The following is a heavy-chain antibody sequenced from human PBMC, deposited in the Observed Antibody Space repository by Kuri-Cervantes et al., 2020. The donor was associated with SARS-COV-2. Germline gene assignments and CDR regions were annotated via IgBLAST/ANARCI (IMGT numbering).Heavy chain of an antibody. J-gene: IGHJ4*02. V-gene: IGHV3-30*02. Sequence: GESLKISCAASGFTFSSYGMHWVRQAPGKGLEWVAFIRYDGSNKYYADSVKGRFTISRDNSKNTLYLQMNSLRAEDTAVYYCARDCGKAAYYYDSSGYFYWGQGTLVTVSS. CDR2: IRYDGSNK. CDR3: ARDCGKAAYYYDSSGYFY. D-gene: IGHD3-22*01. CDR1: GFTFSSYG.